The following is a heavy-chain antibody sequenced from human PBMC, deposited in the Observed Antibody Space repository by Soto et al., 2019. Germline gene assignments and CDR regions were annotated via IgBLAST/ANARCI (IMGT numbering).Heavy chain of an antibody. Sequence: EVQLVESGGGLVQPGGSLRLSCAAAGFTFSDYEMNWVRQAPGKGLEWVSYISRSGRTIYYADSVKGRFTISRDNAKNSLYRQMHSLRAEDTAVYYCARSYYYDNSGYDFWGQGTLVTVSS. CDR3: ARSYYYDNSGYDF. J-gene: IGHJ4*02. CDR1: GFTFSDYE. CDR2: ISRSGRTI. V-gene: IGHV3-48*03. D-gene: IGHD3-22*01.